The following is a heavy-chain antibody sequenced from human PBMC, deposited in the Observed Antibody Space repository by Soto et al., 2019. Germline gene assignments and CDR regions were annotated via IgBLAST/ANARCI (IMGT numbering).Heavy chain of an antibody. V-gene: IGHV3-23*01. Sequence: EVQLLESGGGLVQPGGSLRLSCAASGFTFSSYAMSWVRQTPGKGLEWVSSIRNSGASAFYADSVKGRFTISRDNSKSTMYLQMKSLRADETDVYYCAKPLGGSGWYLAFDYWGPGALVPVSS. D-gene: IGHD6-19*01. J-gene: IGHJ4*02. CDR1: GFTFSSYA. CDR2: IRNSGASA. CDR3: AKPLGGSGWYLAFDY.